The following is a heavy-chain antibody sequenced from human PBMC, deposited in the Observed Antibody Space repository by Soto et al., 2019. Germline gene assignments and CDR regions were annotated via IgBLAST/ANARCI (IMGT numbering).Heavy chain of an antibody. V-gene: IGHV3-21*01. J-gene: IGHJ4*02. CDR3: AKDYQGYFDWLSNFDY. D-gene: IGHD3-9*01. CDR1: GFTFSSYS. CDR2: ISSSSSYI. Sequence: PGGSLRLSCAASGFTFSSYSMNWVRQAPGKGLEWVSSISSSSSYIYYADSVKGRFTISRDNAKNSLYLQMNSLRAEDTAVYYCAKDYQGYFDWLSNFDYWGQGTLVTVSS.